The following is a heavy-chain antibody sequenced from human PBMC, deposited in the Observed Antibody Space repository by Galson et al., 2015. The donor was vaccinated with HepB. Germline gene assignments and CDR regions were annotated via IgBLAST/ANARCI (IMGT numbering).Heavy chain of an antibody. CDR1: GFTFSSYA. CDR2: ISYDGSNK. D-gene: IGHD1-26*01. CDR3: ARGVKWELHDDFDY. V-gene: IGHV3-30-3*01. Sequence: SLRLSCAASGFTFSSYAMHWVRQAPGKGLEWVAVISYDGSNKYYADSVKGRFTISRDNSKNTLYLQMNSLRAEDTAVYYCARGVKWELHDDFDYWGQGTLVTVSS. J-gene: IGHJ4*02.